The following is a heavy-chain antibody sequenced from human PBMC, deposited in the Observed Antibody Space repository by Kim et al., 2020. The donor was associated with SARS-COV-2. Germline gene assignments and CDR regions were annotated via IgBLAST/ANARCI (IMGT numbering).Heavy chain of an antibody. J-gene: IGHJ3*02. V-gene: IGHV1-8*01. D-gene: IGHD3-10*01. CDR1: GYTFTSYD. CDR2: MNPNSGNT. CDR3: ARQGGLLWFGELLFPDAFDI. Sequence: ASVKVSCKASGYTFTSYDINWVRQATGQGLEWMGWMNPNSGNTGYAQKFQGRVTMTRNTSISTAYMELSSLRSEDTAVYYCARQGGLLWFGELLFPDAFDIWGQGTMVTVSS.